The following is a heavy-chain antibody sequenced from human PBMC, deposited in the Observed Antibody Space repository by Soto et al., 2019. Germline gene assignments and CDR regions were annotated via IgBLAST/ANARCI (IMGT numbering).Heavy chain of an antibody. V-gene: IGHV4-30-2*01. CDR3: ARGRCRGGSCYPDPPYYFDY. J-gene: IGHJ4*02. CDR2: IYHSGST. Sequence: SETLSLTCAVSGGSISSGGYSWSWIRQPPGKGLEWIGYIYHSGSTYYNPSLKSRVTISVDRSKNQFSLKLSSVTAADTAVYYCARGRCRGGSCYPDPPYYFDYWGQGTLVTVSS. D-gene: IGHD2-15*01. CDR1: GGSISSGGYS.